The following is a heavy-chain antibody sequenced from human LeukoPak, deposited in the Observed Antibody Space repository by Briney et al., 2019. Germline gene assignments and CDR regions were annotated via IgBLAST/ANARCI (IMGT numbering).Heavy chain of an antibody. CDR2: INHSGST. CDR3: ARGGCLLWFGELMDV. J-gene: IGHJ6*04. D-gene: IGHD3-10*01. V-gene: IGHV4-34*01. CDR1: GGSFSGYY. Sequence: SETLSLTYAVYGGSFSGYYWSWIRQPPGKGLEWIGEINHSGSTNYNPSLKSRVTISVDTSKNQFSLKLSSVTAADTAVYYCARGGCLLWFGELMDVWGKGTTVTVSS.